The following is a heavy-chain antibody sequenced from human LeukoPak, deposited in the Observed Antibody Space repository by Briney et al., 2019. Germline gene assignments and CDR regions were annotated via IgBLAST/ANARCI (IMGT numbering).Heavy chain of an antibody. D-gene: IGHD3-22*01. CDR3: ALNSYESSGFDAFDI. Sequence: GASVKVSCKASGYTFTGFYMHWVRQAPGHGLEWIGWINPYSGGTNYAQKFQGRVTLTRDTSIITAYMELSRLTSDDTAVYYCALNSYESSGFDAFDIWGQGTMVTVSS. CDR1: GYTFTGFY. V-gene: IGHV1-2*02. CDR2: INPYSGGT. J-gene: IGHJ3*02.